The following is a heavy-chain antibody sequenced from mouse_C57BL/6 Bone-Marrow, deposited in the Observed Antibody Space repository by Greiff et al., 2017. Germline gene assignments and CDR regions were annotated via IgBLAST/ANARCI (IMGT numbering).Heavy chain of an antibody. V-gene: IGHV5-17*01. CDR2: ISSGSSTI. J-gene: IGHJ3*01. D-gene: IGHD1-1*01. CDR3: ARPYYGSSPWFAD. CDR1: GFTFSDYG. Sequence: EVMLVESGGGLVKPGGSLKLSCAASGFTFSDYGMHWVRQAPEKGLEWVAYISSGSSTIYYADTVKGRFTISRDNAKNTLFLQMTSLRSEDTAMYYCARPYYGSSPWFADWGQGTLVTVSA.